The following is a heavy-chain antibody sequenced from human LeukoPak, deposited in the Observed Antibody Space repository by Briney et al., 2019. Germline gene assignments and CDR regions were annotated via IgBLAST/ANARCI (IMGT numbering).Heavy chain of an antibody. CDR1: GYTFTSYA. D-gene: IGHD5-18*01. V-gene: IGHV1-3*01. CDR3: ARDLRGYSYGFDY. CDR2: INAGNGNT. Sequence: ASVKVSCKASGYTFTSYAMHWVRQAPGQRLEWMGWINAGNGNTKYSQKFQGRVPITRDTSASTAYMELSSLRSEDTAVYYCARDLRGYSYGFDYWGQGTLVTVSS. J-gene: IGHJ4*02.